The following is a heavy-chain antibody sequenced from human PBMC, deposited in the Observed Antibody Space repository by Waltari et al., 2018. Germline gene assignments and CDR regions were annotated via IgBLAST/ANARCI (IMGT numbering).Heavy chain of an antibody. CDR3: ARATYYYDNSGRGAFDI. D-gene: IGHD3-22*01. Sequence: EGQLVESGGGFVQPGGSLRLSCEASGFSFTGYWMSWVRQAPGKGLEWVANIKQDGSEKNYVDSVKGRFTVSRDNAKKSLFLEMNSLRGEDTAVYYCARATYYYDNSGRGAFDIWGQGTRVTVSS. J-gene: IGHJ3*02. CDR2: IKQDGSEK. CDR1: GFSFTGYW. V-gene: IGHV3-7*01.